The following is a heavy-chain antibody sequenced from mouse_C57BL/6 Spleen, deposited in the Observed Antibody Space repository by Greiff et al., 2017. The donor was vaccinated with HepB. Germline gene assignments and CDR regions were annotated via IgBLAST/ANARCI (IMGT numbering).Heavy chain of an antibody. CDR3: ARQGQLRLLFDY. J-gene: IGHJ2*01. Sequence: EVNVVESGGDLVKPGGSLKLSCAASGFTFSSYGMSWVRQTPDKRLEWVATISSGGSYTYYPDSVKGRFTISRDNAKNTLYLQMSSLKSEDTAMYYCARQGQLRLLFDYWGQGTTLTVSS. V-gene: IGHV5-6*01. D-gene: IGHD3-2*02. CDR1: GFTFSSYG. CDR2: ISSGGSYT.